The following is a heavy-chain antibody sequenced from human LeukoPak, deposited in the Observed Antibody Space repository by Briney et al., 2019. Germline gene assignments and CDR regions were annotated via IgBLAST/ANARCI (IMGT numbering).Heavy chain of an antibody. J-gene: IGHJ5*02. D-gene: IGHD2-2*01. CDR1: GGSISSGGYY. CDR3: ARGRGQRRYCSSTSCYHFDP. Sequence: SETLSLTCTVSGGSISSGGYYWSWIRQPPGKGLEWIGEINHSGSTNYNPSLKSRVTISVDTSKNQFSLKLSSVTAADTAVYYCARGRGQRRYCSSTSCYHFDPWGQGTLVTVSS. V-gene: IGHV4-39*07. CDR2: INHSGST.